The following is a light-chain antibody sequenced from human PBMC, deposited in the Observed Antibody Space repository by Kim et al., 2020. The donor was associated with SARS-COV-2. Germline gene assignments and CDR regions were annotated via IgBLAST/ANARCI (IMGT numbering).Light chain of an antibody. CDR1: QGMSSW. CDR2: AAS. J-gene: IGKJ1*01. Sequence: DIQMTQSLSAVSASVGDRVTITGRASQGMSSWYAWYQQKPGKAPKLLIYAASSLQSGVPSRFSGSRSGTDFTLSISSLRPEGCATYYCQQANSFTWTFCTRTKVDIK. CDR3: QQANSFTWT. V-gene: IGKV1-12*01.